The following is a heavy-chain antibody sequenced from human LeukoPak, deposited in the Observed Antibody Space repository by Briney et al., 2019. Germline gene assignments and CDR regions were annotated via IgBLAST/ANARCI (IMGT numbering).Heavy chain of an antibody. CDR1: GGSISSSSYY. J-gene: IGHJ3*02. CDR3: AREAAAAGTDAFDI. Sequence: SETLSLTCTVSGGSISSSSYYWGWIRQPPGKGLEWIGSIYYSGSTYYNPSLKSRVTISVDTPKNQFSLKLSSVTAADTAVYYCAREAAAAGTDAFDIWGQGTMVTVSS. V-gene: IGHV4-39*07. D-gene: IGHD6-13*01. CDR2: IYYSGST.